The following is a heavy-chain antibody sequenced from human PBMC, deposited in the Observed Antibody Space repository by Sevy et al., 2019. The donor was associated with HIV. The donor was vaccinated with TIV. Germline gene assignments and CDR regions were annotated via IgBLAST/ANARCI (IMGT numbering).Heavy chain of an antibody. V-gene: IGHV3-30-3*01. CDR1: GFTFSSYA. D-gene: IGHD3-22*01. CDR3: ARDQYYDSSGSPYFDY. Sequence: GGSLRLSCAASGFTFSSYAMHWVRQAPGKELEWVAVISYDGSNKYYADSVKGRFTISRDNSKNTLYLQMNSLRAEDTAVYYCARDQYYDSSGSPYFDYWGQGTLVTVSS. CDR2: ISYDGSNK. J-gene: IGHJ4*02.